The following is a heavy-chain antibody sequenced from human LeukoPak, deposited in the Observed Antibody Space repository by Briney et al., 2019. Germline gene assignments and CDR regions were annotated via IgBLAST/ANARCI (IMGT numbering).Heavy chain of an antibody. J-gene: IGHJ4*02. V-gene: IGHV3-53*01. Sequence: GGSLRLSCAASGFIVSSNYMSWVRQAPGKGLEWVSVIYSGGSTYYADSVKGRFTISRDNSKNTLYLQMNSLRAEDTAVYYCASGGGAVTTGDYWGQGTLVTVSS. D-gene: IGHD4-17*01. CDR2: IYSGGST. CDR3: ASGGGAVTTGDY. CDR1: GFIVSSNY.